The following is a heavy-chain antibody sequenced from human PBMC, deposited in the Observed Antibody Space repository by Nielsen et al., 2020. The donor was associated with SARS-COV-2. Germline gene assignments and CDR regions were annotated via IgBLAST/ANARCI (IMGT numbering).Heavy chain of an antibody. V-gene: IGHV3-30*03. Sequence: GESLKISCAASGFTFSSYGMHWVRQAPGKGLEWVAVISYDGSNKYYADSVKGRFTISRDNAKNSLYLQMNSLRAEDTAVYYCARGFGFYWGQGTLVTVSS. D-gene: IGHD3-3*01. J-gene: IGHJ4*02. CDR3: ARGFGFY. CDR1: GFTFSSYG. CDR2: ISYDGSNK.